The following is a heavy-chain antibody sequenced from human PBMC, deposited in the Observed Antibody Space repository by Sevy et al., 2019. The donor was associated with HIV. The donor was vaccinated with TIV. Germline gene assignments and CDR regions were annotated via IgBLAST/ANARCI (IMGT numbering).Heavy chain of an antibody. CDR3: AKEGKNIRSWFDP. V-gene: IGHV1-18*01. J-gene: IGHJ5*02. D-gene: IGHD3-3*02. Sequence: ASMKVSCKASGYSFTNYGIGWVRQAPGQGLEWMGWISGYNDYTNYAQNLQGRVTMTTDTSTSTAYMELRSLRSDDTAIYYCAKEGKNIRSWFDPWGQGTLVTVSS. CDR1: GYSFTNYG. CDR2: ISGYNDYT.